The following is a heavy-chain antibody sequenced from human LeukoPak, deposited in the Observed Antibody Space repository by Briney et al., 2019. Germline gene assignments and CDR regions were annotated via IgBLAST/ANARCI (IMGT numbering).Heavy chain of an antibody. CDR1: GYTFTSYA. CDR2: INAGNDNT. V-gene: IGHV1-3*01. J-gene: IGHJ4*02. CDR3: ARDAKMRSGYSFDY. Sequence: ASVKVSCKASGYTFTSYAIHWVRQAPGQRLEWMGWINAGNDNTQYSQNFQDRVTITRDTSASTAYMELSSLKSEDTAVYYCARDAKMRSGYSFDYWGQGTLVTVSS. D-gene: IGHD3-3*01.